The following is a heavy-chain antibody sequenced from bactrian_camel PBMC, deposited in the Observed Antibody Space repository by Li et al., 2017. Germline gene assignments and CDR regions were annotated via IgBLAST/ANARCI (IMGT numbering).Heavy chain of an antibody. J-gene: IGHJ6*01. CDR2: IDSDGNA. CDR3: ATRRYCTTMSPAAFGY. Sequence: HVQLVESGGGSVQAGGSLTLFCDTSEFILATYCMAWFRQSPGKGREGVAVIDSDGNAVYADSVKGRFTISKDNAKNTVYLQMNSLKDEDTAMYYCATRRYCTTMSPAAFGYWGQGTQVTVS. V-gene: IGHV3S1*01. CDR1: EFILATYC. D-gene: IGHD4*01.